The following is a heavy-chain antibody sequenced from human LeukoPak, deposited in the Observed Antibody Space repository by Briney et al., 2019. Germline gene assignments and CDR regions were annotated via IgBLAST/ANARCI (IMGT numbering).Heavy chain of an antibody. V-gene: IGHV4-34*01. CDR2: VYYSGTT. Sequence: SETLSLTCAVYGESLSYYYWSWLRQSPGKGLEWIGEVYYSGTTNYNPSLKGRVAISLHTSKSQFSLNLDSVTAADTAVYYCARGRSNRDYWGQGTLVTVSS. J-gene: IGHJ4*02. D-gene: IGHD3-16*01. CDR3: ARGRSNRDY. CDR1: GESLSYYY.